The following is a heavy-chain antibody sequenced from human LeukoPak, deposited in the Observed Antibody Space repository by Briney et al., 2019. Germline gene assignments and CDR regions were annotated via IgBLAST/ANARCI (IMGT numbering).Heavy chain of an antibody. V-gene: IGHV4-59*01. D-gene: IGHD6-19*01. CDR2: TSYSGST. CDR1: GDSIGSYY. CDR3: ARASSSGWYGDY. J-gene: IGHJ4*02. Sequence: SETLSLTCTVSGDSIGSYYWSWLRQPPGKGLEWIGYTSYSGSTNYNPSLKSRVTISIDTSKNQFSLNLSSVTAADTAVFYCARASSSGWYGDYWGQGTLVTVSS.